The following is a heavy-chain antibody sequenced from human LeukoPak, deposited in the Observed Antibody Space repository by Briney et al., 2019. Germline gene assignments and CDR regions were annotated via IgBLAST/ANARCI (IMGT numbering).Heavy chain of an antibody. CDR2: INPSDGAT. J-gene: IGHJ6*03. V-gene: IGHV1-46*01. CDR1: GYTFTMYY. Sequence: ASVKVSYKASGYTFTMYYIHWVRQAPGQGLEWMGMINPSDGATTYAQRFRGRVTMTRDMSTTTVYMDLRSLRSEDTAVYCCAREQGGGLSGSVGGLFASYYTYYYMDVWGRGTTVTVSS. CDR3: AREQGGGLSGSVGGLFASYYTYYYMDV. D-gene: IGHD3-16*01.